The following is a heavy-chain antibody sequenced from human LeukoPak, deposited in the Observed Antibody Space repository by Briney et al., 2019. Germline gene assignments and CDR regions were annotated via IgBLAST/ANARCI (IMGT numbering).Heavy chain of an antibody. V-gene: IGHV1-8*01. CDR2: MNPNSGST. CDR1: GYTFTSYD. CDR3: ARATGKDILTGRKLDC. Sequence: ASVKVSCKASGYTFTSYDINWVRQATGQGLEWMGWMNPNSGSTGYAQKFQGRVTMTRNTSISTAYMELSSLRSEDTAVYYCARATGKDILTGRKLDCWGQGTLVSVSS. J-gene: IGHJ4*02. D-gene: IGHD3-9*01.